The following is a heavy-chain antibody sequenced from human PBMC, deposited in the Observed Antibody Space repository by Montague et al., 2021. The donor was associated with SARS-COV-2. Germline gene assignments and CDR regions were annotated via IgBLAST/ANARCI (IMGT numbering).Heavy chain of an antibody. J-gene: IGHJ4*02. V-gene: IGHV3-74*01. Sequence: SLRLSCAASGFTFSSYWMHWVRQAPGKGLVWVSRINSDGSSTSYADSVKGRFTISRDNAKNTQYLQMNSLRAEDTATYYCARDRGTQYGDFPYDYWGQGPLVTVPP. CDR2: INSDGSST. CDR3: ARDRGTQYGDFPYDY. D-gene: IGHD4-17*01. CDR1: GFTFSSYW.